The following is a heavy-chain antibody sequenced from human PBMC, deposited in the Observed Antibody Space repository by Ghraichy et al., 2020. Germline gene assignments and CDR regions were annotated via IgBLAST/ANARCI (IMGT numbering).Heavy chain of an antibody. CDR1: GDSVSSNSAA. CDR2: TYYRSKWYN. Sequence: SQTLSLTCAISGDSVSSNSAAWNWIRQSPSRGLEWLGRTYYRSKWYNDYAVSVKSRITINPDTSKNQFSLQLNSVTPEDTAVYYCARDGELLWFGELLWGWFDPWGQGTQVTVSS. D-gene: IGHD3-10*01. V-gene: IGHV6-1*01. J-gene: IGHJ5*02. CDR3: ARDGELLWFGELLWGWFDP.